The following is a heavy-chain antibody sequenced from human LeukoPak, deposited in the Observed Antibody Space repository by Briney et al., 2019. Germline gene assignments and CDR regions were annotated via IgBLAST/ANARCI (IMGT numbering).Heavy chain of an antibody. J-gene: IGHJ4*02. CDR3: ARDMTLLWFVN. CDR2: INSDGSST. CDR1: GFTFSSYA. Sequence: PGGSLRLSCAASGFTFSSYAMHWVRQAPGKGLVWVSRINSDGSSTSYADSVKGRFTISRDNAKNTLYLQMNSLRAEDTAVYYCARDMTLLWFVNWGQGTPVTVSS. V-gene: IGHV3-74*01. D-gene: IGHD3-10*01.